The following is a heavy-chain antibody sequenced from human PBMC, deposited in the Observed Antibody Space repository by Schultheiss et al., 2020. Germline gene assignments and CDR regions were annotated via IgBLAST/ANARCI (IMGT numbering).Heavy chain of an antibody. V-gene: IGHV4-31*03. Sequence: SETLSLTCTISGGSISSGGYHWSWIRQHPGKVLEWIGYIYYSGSTYYNPSLKSRVIISVDTSKNQFSLKLRSVTAADTAVYYFASSYDSSGYYEHDAFDIRSQGTTVTASS. J-gene: IGHJ3*02. CDR1: GGSISSGGYH. D-gene: IGHD3-22*01. CDR3: ASSYDSSGYYEHDAFDI. CDR2: IYYSGST.